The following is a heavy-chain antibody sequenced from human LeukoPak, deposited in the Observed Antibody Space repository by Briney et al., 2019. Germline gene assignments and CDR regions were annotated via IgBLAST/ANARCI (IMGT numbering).Heavy chain of an antibody. Sequence: GGSLRLSCAASGFTFSSYAMHWVRQAPGKGLEWVAVISYDGSNKYYADSVKGRFTISRDNSKNTLYLQMNSLRAEDTAVYYCARDGWRFGGPGWYYYYYMDVWGKGTTVTVSS. CDR1: GFTFSSYA. D-gene: IGHD3-10*01. CDR3: ARDGWRFGGPGWYYYYYMDV. J-gene: IGHJ6*03. V-gene: IGHV3-30-3*01. CDR2: ISYDGSNK.